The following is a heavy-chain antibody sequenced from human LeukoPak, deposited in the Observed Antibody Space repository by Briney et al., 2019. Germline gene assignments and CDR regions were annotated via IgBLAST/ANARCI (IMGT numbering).Heavy chain of an antibody. CDR3: ARDQWDPGYYFDY. J-gene: IGHJ4*02. D-gene: IGHD1-26*01. CDR2: ISYDGSNK. CDR1: GFTFSSYA. V-gene: IGHV3-30-3*01. Sequence: GGSLRLSCAASGFTFSSYAMHWVRQAPGKGLEWVAVISYDGSNKYYADSVKGRFTISRDNSKNTLYLQMNSLRAEDTAVYYCARDQWDPGYYFDYWGQGTLDTVSS.